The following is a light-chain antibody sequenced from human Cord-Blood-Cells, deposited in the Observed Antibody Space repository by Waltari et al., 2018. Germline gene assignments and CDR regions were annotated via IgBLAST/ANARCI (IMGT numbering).Light chain of an antibody. CDR2: GAS. CDR3: QQYNNWST. V-gene: IGKV3-15*01. CDR1: QSVSSN. J-gene: IGKJ1*01. Sequence: EIVMTQSPATLSVSPGERATLSCRASQSVSSNLAWYQQKPGQAPRLLIYGASTRATGIPARFSCSGSVTEFTLTISSLQSEDFAVYYCQQYNNWSTFGQGTKVEIK.